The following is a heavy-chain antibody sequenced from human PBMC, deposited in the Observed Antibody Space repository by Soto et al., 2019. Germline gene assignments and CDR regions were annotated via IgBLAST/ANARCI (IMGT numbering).Heavy chain of an antibody. CDR2: ISDRGDTT. Sequence: LRLSCAASGFTISSNAMYWVRQAPGKGLEWVSAISDRGDTTHYADSVKGRFTISRDTSKNTLYLQLNTLRADDTAVYYCAKDKPGTTSFDYWGQGTLVTVSS. CDR3: AKDKPGTTSFDY. V-gene: IGHV3-23*01. CDR1: GFTISSNA. J-gene: IGHJ4*02. D-gene: IGHD1-1*01.